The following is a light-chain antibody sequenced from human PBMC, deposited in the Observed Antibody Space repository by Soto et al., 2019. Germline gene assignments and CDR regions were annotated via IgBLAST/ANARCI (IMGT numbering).Light chain of an antibody. J-gene: IGKJ1*01. CDR3: QQRSNWPRT. Sequence: EIVLTQSPATRSLSPGESATLSCRASQSVSSYLDWHQQKPGQAPRLLIYDASSRATGIPARFSGSGSGTDFTLTITSLEPEDFAVYYCQQRSNWPRTFGQGTKVDIK. CDR2: DAS. CDR1: QSVSSY. V-gene: IGKV3-11*01.